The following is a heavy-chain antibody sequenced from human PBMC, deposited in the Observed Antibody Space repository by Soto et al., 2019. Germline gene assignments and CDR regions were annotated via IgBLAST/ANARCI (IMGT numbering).Heavy chain of an antibody. Sequence: SRKRKNPGKGMEWSGSIFYSGSTYYNPSLKSRVTISVDTSKNQFSLKLSSVTAADTAVYYCACFFFSSRRRHTSLAPGLGIPAEPSDL. CDR2: IFYSGST. D-gene: IGHD1-26*01. J-gene: IGHJ2*01. V-gene: IGHV4-39*01. CDR3: ACFFFSSRRRHTSLAPGLGIPAEPSDL.